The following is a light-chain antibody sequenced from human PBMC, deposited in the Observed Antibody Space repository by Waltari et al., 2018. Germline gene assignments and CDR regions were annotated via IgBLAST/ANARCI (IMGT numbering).Light chain of an antibody. V-gene: IGKV3-20*01. CDR3: QQYGSSPET. Sequence: MVLTQSPGTLSLSPGERATLSCRASQSVSSSYLAWYQQKPGQAPRLLIYCASSRAPGIPYRFSGSGSGTDFTLTISKLEPEDFAVYYCQQYGSSPETFGQGTKVEIK. J-gene: IGKJ1*01. CDR1: QSVSSSY. CDR2: CAS.